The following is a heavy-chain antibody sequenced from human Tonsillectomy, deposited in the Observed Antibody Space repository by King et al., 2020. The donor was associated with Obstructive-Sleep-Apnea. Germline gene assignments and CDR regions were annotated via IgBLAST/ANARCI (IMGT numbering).Heavy chain of an antibody. V-gene: IGHV1-2*02. CDR1: GYTFTDYY. CDR2: INPNSGGT. Sequence: VQLVESGAEVKKPGASVKVSCKASGYTFTDYYMHWVRQAPGQGLEWMGWINPNSGGTHYAQKFQGRVTMTRDTSITTAYMELSRLRADDTAVYYCAREYTSTWQEEGLDYWGQGTLVTFSS. CDR3: AREYTSTWQEEGLDY. J-gene: IGHJ4*02. D-gene: IGHD6-13*01.